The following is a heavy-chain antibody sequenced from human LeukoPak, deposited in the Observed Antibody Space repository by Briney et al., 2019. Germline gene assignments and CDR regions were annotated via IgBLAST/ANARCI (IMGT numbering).Heavy chain of an antibody. CDR1: GFTFKFYS. CDR3: ARGLYGDYVSDY. CDR2: ISTNTTTI. J-gene: IGHJ4*02. Sequence: PGGSLRLSCAASGFTFKFYSMNWVRQAPGKGLEWVSYISTNTTTIYYADSVKGRFTISRDNAKNSLYLQMNSLRTEDTAVYYCARGLYGDYVSDYWGQGTLVTVSS. V-gene: IGHV3-48*01. D-gene: IGHD4-17*01.